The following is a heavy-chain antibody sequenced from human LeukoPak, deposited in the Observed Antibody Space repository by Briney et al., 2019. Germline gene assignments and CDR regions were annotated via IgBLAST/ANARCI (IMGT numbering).Heavy chain of an antibody. V-gene: IGHV4-4*07. Sequence: SETLSLTCTVSGGSISSYYWSWIRQPAGKGLEWIGRIYTSGSTNYNPSLKSRVTMSVDTSKNQFSPKLSSVTAADTAVYYCARFGGSGSYFWFDPWGQGTLVTVSS. CDR2: IYTSGST. CDR1: GGSISSYY. D-gene: IGHD3-10*01. CDR3: ARFGGSGSYFWFDP. J-gene: IGHJ5*02.